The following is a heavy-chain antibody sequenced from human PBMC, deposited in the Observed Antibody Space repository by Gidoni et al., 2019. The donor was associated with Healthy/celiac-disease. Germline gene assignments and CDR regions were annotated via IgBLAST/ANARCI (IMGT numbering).Heavy chain of an antibody. Sequence: QVQLVQSGAEVQKPGASVKVSCKASGYPFTGYYMHWVRQAPGQGLEWMGWINPNSGGTNYAQKFQGWVTMTRDTSISTAYMELSRLRSDDTAVYYCARAPNWGRYFDYWGQGTLVTVSS. V-gene: IGHV1-2*04. CDR2: INPNSGGT. D-gene: IGHD7-27*01. CDR1: GYPFTGYY. J-gene: IGHJ4*02. CDR3: ARAPNWGRYFDY.